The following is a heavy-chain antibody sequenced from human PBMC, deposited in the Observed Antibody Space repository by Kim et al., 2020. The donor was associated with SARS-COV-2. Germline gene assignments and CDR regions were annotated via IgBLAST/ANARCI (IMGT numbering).Heavy chain of an antibody. CDR2: T. D-gene: IGHD6-19*01. CDR3: ARGYLSGPFDW. V-gene: IGHV3-20*03. Sequence: TGYRDSVECGLTISRDNAKNSLYLQMNSLGDEDTALYYCARGYLSGPFDWWGQGTLVTVSS. J-gene: IGHJ4*02.